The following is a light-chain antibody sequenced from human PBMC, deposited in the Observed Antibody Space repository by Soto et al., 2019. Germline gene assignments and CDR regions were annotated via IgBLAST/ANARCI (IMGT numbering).Light chain of an antibody. CDR3: SSYTSSSTVV. J-gene: IGLJ2*01. Sequence: QSALTQPASVSGSPGQSITISCTGTSVDVGGYNYVSWYQHHPGKAPKLMIYDVGNRPSGVSNRFSGSKSGNTASLTISGLQAEDEADYYCSSYTSSSTVVFGGGTKLTVL. V-gene: IGLV2-14*03. CDR1: SVDVGGYNY. CDR2: DVG.